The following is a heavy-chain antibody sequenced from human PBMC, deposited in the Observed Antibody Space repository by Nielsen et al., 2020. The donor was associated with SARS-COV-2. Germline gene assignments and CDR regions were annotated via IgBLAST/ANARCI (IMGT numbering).Heavy chain of an antibody. J-gene: IGHJ4*02. D-gene: IGHD1-1*01. CDR1: GFTFSAYW. Sequence: GESLKISCVASGFTFSAYWMNWVRQAPGKGLELVANIKDDGSSRYYVDPVKGRFTISKDNAKNSLYLQMHNLRAEDTAVYLCASLNWVDPTSNWGPGTPVTVSA. CDR3: ASLNWVDPTSN. CDR2: IKDDGSSR. V-gene: IGHV3-7*01.